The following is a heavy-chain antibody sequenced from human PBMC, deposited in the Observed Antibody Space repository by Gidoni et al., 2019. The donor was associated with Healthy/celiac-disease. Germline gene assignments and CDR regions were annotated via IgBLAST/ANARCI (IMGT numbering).Heavy chain of an antibody. D-gene: IGHD1-26*01. CDR2: IIPIVGTA. V-gene: IGHV1-69*12. J-gene: IGHJ5*02. Sequence: QVQLVQSGAEVQKPGASVQFSCKPSAGTFSSYAIIWVRQAPGQGLEWIGGIIPIVGTANYAQKFQGRVTITADESTSTAYMELSSLRSEDTAVYYCARAKGGMVGWFDPWGQGTLVTVSS. CDR3: ARAKGGMVGWFDP. CDR1: AGTFSSYA.